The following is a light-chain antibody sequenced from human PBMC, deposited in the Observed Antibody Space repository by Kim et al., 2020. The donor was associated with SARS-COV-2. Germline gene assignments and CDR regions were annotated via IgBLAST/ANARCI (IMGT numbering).Light chain of an antibody. V-gene: IGLV3-9*01. CDR1: IIGSIN. J-gene: IGLJ1*01. Sequence: SEARGKPAPITFGGNIIGSINLDGYQPRLGQAPVLVIFLDSYRPSGIPDRFSGAHSGNTAILTINRAQAGDEADYYCQVWESSTYVFGSETK. CDR3: QVWESSTYV. CDR2: LDS.